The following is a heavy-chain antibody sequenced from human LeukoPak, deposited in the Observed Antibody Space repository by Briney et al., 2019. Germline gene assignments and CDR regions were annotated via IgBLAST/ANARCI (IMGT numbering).Heavy chain of an antibody. Sequence: GGSLRLSCAASGFTFSSHWMSWVRQAPGKGLEWVANIWQEGSEKYYVDSVKGRFTISRDNAKNSLYLQMNSLRAEDTAVYYCARDGDGGIAAAGTNFDYWGQGTLVTVSS. CDR1: GFTFSSHW. CDR2: IWQEGSEK. J-gene: IGHJ4*02. V-gene: IGHV3-7*01. D-gene: IGHD6-13*01. CDR3: ARDGDGGIAAAGTNFDY.